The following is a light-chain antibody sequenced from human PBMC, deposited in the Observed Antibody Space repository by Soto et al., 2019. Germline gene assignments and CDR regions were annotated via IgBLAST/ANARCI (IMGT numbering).Light chain of an antibody. Sequence: ELVLTQSPGTLSLSPGERATLSCRASESVRNNSLAWCQQQPGQAPRLLIFGASSRATGIPDRFTGSGSGADFSLTISRLEPEDSAVYFCHHYGYGADTFGQGTKLEIK. J-gene: IGKJ2*01. CDR2: GAS. CDR3: HHYGYGADT. CDR1: ESVRNNS. V-gene: IGKV3-20*01.